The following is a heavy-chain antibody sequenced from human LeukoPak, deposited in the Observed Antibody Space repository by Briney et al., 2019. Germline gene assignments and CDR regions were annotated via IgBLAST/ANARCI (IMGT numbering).Heavy chain of an antibody. CDR1: GYTLASYY. D-gene: IGHD2-2*01. Sequence: ASVKVSCKASGYTLASYYIHWVRQAPGQGLEWMGIINPSGGSASYAQKFEGRVTMTRDTSTSTVYMELSSLRAEDTAVYYCARDSKTSSLADPWGQGTLVTVSS. CDR2: INPSGGSA. J-gene: IGHJ5*02. CDR3: ARDSKTSSLADP. V-gene: IGHV1-46*01.